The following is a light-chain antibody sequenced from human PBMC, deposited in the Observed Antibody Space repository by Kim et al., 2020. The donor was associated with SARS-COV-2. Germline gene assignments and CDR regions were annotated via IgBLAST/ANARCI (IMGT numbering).Light chain of an antibody. CDR3: QQRRNWPLT. CDR1: QNVTTY. V-gene: IGKV3-11*01. J-gene: IGKJ4*01. CDR2: DAS. Sequence: EIVLTQSPATLSLSPGERATLSCRASQNVTTYLAWYQQKPGQAPRLLIYDASNRAAGIPARFSGSGSGTDFSLTISTLEPDDFAVYYCQQRRNWPLTFGGGTKVDIK.